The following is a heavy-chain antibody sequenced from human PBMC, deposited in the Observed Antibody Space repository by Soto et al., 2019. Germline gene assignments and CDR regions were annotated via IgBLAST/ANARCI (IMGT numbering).Heavy chain of an antibody. CDR3: ARFSVGMVPTTTDKF. Sequence: EMQLVQSGGGLVQPGGSLRLSCAASGFTFSSYWMHWVRQPPGKGLVWVSRINTDGSSTSYADSVKGRFTISRDNAKNTLYLQMNSLGAEDTAVYYCARFSVGMVPTTTDKFWGQGTLVTVSS. J-gene: IGHJ4*02. D-gene: IGHD2-21*01. CDR2: INTDGSST. V-gene: IGHV3-74*01. CDR1: GFTFSSYW.